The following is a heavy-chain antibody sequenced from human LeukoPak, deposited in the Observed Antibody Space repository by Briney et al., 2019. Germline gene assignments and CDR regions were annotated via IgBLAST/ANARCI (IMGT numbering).Heavy chain of an antibody. Sequence: ASVKVSCKASGYTFTSYDINWVRQATGQGLEWMGWMNPNSGNTGYAQKFQGRVTITRNISISTAYMELSSLRSEDTAVYYCASSSEMVRGGGMDVWGKGTTVTVSS. D-gene: IGHD3-10*01. CDR1: GYTFTSYD. J-gene: IGHJ6*03. CDR2: MNPNSGNT. V-gene: IGHV1-8*03. CDR3: ASSSEMVRGGGMDV.